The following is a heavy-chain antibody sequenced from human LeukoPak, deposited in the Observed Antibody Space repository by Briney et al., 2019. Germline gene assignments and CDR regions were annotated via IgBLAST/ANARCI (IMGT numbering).Heavy chain of an antibody. J-gene: IGHJ4*02. D-gene: IGHD3-10*01. CDR3: ARLYYYGSGGKN. CDR1: GDSISSTSHY. CDR2: IYYTGST. V-gene: IGHV4-39*02. Sequence: PSETLSLTCTVSGDSISSTSHYWGWIRQPPGKGLEWIGSIYYTGSTYYNPSLKSRVTISVDTSKNHFSLKLTSVTAADTAVYYCARLYYYGSGGKNWGQGTLVTVSS.